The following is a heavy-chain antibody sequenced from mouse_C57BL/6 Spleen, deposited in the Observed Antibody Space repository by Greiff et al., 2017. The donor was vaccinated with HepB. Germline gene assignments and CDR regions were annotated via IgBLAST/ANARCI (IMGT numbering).Heavy chain of an antibody. CDR3: ARLNDGYFYFDY. D-gene: IGHD2-3*01. V-gene: IGHV1-55*01. Sequence: QVQLQQPGAELVKPGASVKMSCKASGYTFTSYWITWVKQRPGQGLEWIGDIYPGSGSTNYNEKFKSKATLTVDTSSSTAYMQLSSLTSEDSAVYYCARLNDGYFYFDYWGQGTTLTVSS. J-gene: IGHJ2*01. CDR1: GYTFTSYW. CDR2: IYPGSGST.